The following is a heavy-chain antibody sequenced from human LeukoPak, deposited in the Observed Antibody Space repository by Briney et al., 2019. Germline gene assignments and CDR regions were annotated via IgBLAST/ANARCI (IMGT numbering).Heavy chain of an antibody. CDR3: SKAGDTNYYRYGDY. Sequence: PGGSLRLSCAASGFTFSTYSMSWVRQAPGRWLEWVSVISANSGATYYADSVKGRFTISRDNAKNTLYLQMNNLRGEDTALYYCSKAGDTNYYRYGDYWGQGTLVTVSS. D-gene: IGHD5-18*01. CDR1: GFTFSTYS. J-gene: IGHJ4*02. V-gene: IGHV3-23*01. CDR2: ISANSGAT.